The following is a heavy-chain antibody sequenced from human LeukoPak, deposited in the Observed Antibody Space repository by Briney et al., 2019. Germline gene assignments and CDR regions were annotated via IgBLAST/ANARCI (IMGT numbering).Heavy chain of an antibody. J-gene: IGHJ4*02. D-gene: IGHD2-2*02. Sequence: SSVKVSCKASGGTFSSYTISWVRQAPGQGLEWMGRIIPILGIANYAQKFQGRVTITADKSTSTAYMELSSLRSADTAVYYCRRDRTPIAAVPDAIPDLRGWGQGTLVTVSS. V-gene: IGHV1-69*04. CDR3: RRDRTPIAAVPDAIPDLRG. CDR1: GGTFSSYT. CDR2: IIPILGIA.